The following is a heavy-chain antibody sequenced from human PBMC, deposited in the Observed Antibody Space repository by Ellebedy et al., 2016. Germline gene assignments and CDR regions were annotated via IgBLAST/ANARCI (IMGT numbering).Heavy chain of an antibody. CDR3: AGAYGGNSFGY. J-gene: IGHJ4*02. CDR2: IYYSGST. D-gene: IGHD4-23*01. Sequence: SETLSLTCTVSGGSISSSSYYWGWIRQPPGKGLEWIGSIYYSGSTYYNPSLKSRVTISVDTSKNQFSLKLSSVTAADTAVYYCAGAYGGNSFGYWGQGTLVTVSS. V-gene: IGHV4-39*01. CDR1: GGSISSSSYY.